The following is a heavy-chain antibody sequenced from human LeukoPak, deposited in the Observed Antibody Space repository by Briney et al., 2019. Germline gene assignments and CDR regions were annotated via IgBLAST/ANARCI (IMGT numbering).Heavy chain of an antibody. J-gene: IGHJ4*02. CDR3: ARSGALGFGELTDY. CDR1: GGSISSSSYC. CDR2: IYYSGST. D-gene: IGHD3-10*01. V-gene: IGHV4-39*07. Sequence: SETLSLTCTVSGGSISSSSYCWGWIRQPPGKGLEWIGSIYYSGSTYYNPSLKSRVTISVDTSKNQFSLKLSSVTAADTAVYYCARSGALGFGELTDYWGQGTLVTVSS.